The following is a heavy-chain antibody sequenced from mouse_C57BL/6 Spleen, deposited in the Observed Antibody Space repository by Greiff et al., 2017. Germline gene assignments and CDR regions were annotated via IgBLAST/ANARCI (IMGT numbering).Heavy chain of an antibody. J-gene: IGHJ4*01. CDR3: AKGKKYYGSSPYYAMDY. CDR2: ISGGGGNT. D-gene: IGHD1-1*01. Sequence: EVQLVESGGGLVKPGGSLKLSCAASGFTFSSYTMSWVRQTPEKRLEWVATISGGGGNTYYPDSVKGRFTISRDNAKNTLYLQMSSLRSEDTALYYCAKGKKYYGSSPYYAMDYWGQGTSVTVSS. V-gene: IGHV5-9*01. CDR1: GFTFSSYT.